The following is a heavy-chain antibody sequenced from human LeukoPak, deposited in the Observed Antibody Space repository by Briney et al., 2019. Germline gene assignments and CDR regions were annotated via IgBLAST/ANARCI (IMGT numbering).Heavy chain of an antibody. CDR2: INSEVSIT. V-gene: IGHV3-74*01. J-gene: IGHJ4*02. D-gene: IGHD3-22*01. Sequence: GGSLRLSCAASGFTFSSYWMHWVRQAPGKGLVSVSHINSEVSITKYAASVKGRFTISRDNAKNTLYLQMNSLRAEDTAVYYCARGGPYYYDNSGSYYFDYWGQGALVTVSS. CDR3: ARGGPYYYDNSGSYYFDY. CDR1: GFTFSSYW.